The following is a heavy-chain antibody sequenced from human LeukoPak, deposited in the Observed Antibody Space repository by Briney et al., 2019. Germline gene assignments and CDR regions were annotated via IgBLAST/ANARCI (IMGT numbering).Heavy chain of an antibody. J-gene: IGHJ6*02. CDR2: IYSSGST. CDR3: ARDNQRYCSSTSCWYYYGMDV. CDR1: GGSISSYY. D-gene: IGHD2-2*01. Sequence: SETLSLTCTVSGGSISSYYWSWIRQPPGKGLEWIGYIYSSGSTNYNPSLKSRVTISVDTSKNQFSLKLSSVTAADTAVYYCARDNQRYCSSTSCWYYYGMDVWGQGTTVTVSS. V-gene: IGHV4-59*01.